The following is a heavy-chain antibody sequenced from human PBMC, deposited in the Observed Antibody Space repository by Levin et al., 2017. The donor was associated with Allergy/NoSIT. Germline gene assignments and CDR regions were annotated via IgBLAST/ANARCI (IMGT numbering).Heavy chain of an antibody. J-gene: IGHJ4*02. CDR3: VQSYDSSPFDY. Sequence: GGSLRLSCAASGFTFSSYGMHWVRQAPGKGLEWVAVISYDGSNKYYADSVKGRFTISRDNSKNTLYLQMNSLRAEDTAVYYCVQSYDSSPFDYWGQGTLVTVSS. CDR2: ISYDGSNK. D-gene: IGHD3-22*01. CDR1: GFTFSSYG. V-gene: IGHV3-30*03.